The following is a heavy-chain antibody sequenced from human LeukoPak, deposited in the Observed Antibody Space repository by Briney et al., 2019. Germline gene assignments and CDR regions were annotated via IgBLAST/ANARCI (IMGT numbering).Heavy chain of an antibody. Sequence: GGSLRLSCAASGFTFSSYGMHWVRQAPGKGLEWVAFIRYNGSNKYYADSVKGRFTISRDNSKNTLYLQMNSLRAEDTAVYYCAKVREAYLPDYYYYYYMDAWGKGTTVTVSS. J-gene: IGHJ6*03. CDR1: GFTFSSYG. CDR2: IRYNGSNK. CDR3: AKVREAYLPDYYYYYYMDA. D-gene: IGHD1-26*01. V-gene: IGHV3-30*02.